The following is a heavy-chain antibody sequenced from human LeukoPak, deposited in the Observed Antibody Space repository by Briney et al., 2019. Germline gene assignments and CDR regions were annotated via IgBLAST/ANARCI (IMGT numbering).Heavy chain of an antibody. D-gene: IGHD2-15*01. CDR3: TREVVVVVAAAYYFDY. CDR1: GFTFGDYA. Sequence: GGSLRLSCTASGFTFGDYAMSWVRQAPGKGLGWVGFIRSKAYGGTTEYAASVKGRFTISRDDSKSIAYLQMNSLKTEDTAVYYCTREVVVVVAAAYYFDYWGQGTLVTVSS. CDR2: IRSKAYGGTT. J-gene: IGHJ4*02. V-gene: IGHV3-49*04.